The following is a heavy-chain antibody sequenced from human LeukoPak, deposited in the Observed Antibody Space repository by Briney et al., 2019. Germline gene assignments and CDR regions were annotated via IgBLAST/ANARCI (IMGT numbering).Heavy chain of an antibody. J-gene: IGHJ4*02. V-gene: IGHV4-61*02. CDR3: ARDIVVVPAAKEDY. CDR2: IYTSGST. Sequence: SETLSLTCTVSGGSISSGSYYWSWIRQPAGKGLEWIGRIYTSGSTSYNPFLKSRVTISVDTSKNQFSLKLSSVTAADTAVYYCARDIVVVPAAKEDYWGQGTLVTVSS. D-gene: IGHD2-2*01. CDR1: GGSISSGSYY.